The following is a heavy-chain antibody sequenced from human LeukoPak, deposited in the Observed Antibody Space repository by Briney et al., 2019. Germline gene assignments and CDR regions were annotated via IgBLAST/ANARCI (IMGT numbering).Heavy chain of an antibody. D-gene: IGHD2-2*02. CDR3: AKDFRCSSTSCYTGFDY. Sequence: PGRSLRLSCAASGFTFDDYAMHWVRQAPGKGLEWVSGISWNSGSIGYADSVKGRFTISRDNAKNSLYLQMNSLRAEGTALYYCAKDFRCSSTSCYTGFDYWGQGTLVTVSS. V-gene: IGHV3-9*01. CDR2: ISWNSGSI. CDR1: GFTFDDYA. J-gene: IGHJ4*02.